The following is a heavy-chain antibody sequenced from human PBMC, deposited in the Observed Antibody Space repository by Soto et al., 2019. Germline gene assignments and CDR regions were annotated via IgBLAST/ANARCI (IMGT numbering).Heavy chain of an antibody. CDR3: ARGYYDFPSHYGMDV. Sequence: SETLSLTCTVSGGSISSGGYYWSWIRQHPGKGLEWIGYIYYSGSTYYNPSLKSRVTISVDTSKNQFSLKLSRLRSDDTAVYYCARGYYDFPSHYGMDVWGQGTTVTVSS. CDR1: GGSISSGGYY. V-gene: IGHV4-31*03. CDR2: IYYSGST. D-gene: IGHD3-3*01. J-gene: IGHJ6*02.